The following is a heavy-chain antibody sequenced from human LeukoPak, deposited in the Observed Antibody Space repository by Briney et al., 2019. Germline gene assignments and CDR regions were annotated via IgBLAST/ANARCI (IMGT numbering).Heavy chain of an antibody. Sequence: GASLKISCKGSGSSFTSYWIGWVRQMPGKGLEWMGIIYPGDSDTRYSPSFQGQVTISADKSISTAYLQWSSLKASDTAMYYCARHGHKIAAASDYWGQGTLVTVSS. CDR2: IYPGDSDT. D-gene: IGHD6-13*01. CDR3: ARHGHKIAAASDY. CDR1: GSSFTSYW. J-gene: IGHJ4*02. V-gene: IGHV5-51*01.